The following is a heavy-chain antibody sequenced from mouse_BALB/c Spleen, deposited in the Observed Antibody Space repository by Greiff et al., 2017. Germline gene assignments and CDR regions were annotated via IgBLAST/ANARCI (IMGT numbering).Heavy chain of an antibody. CDR1: GYAFSSSW. CDR3: ARLIYDGY. Sequence: QVHVKQSGPELVKPGASVKISCKASGYAFSSSWMNWVKQRPGQGLEWIGRFYPGDGDTNYNGKFKGKATLTADKSSSTAYMQLSSLTSVDSAVYFCARLIYDGYWGQGTLVTVSA. J-gene: IGHJ3*01. D-gene: IGHD2-3*01. CDR2: FYPGDGDT. V-gene: IGHV1-82*01.